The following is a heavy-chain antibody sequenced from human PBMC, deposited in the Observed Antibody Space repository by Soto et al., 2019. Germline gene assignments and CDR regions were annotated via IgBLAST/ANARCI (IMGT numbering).Heavy chain of an antibody. V-gene: IGHV1-69*01. CDR2: IIPFFNTP. CDR1: GDTFSSYA. Sequence: QAKLVQSGAEVKKPGSSVKVSCKASGDTFSSYAISWVRQAPGQGLDWMGGIIPFFNTPNYAQKFQGRVTITADESTSTAYMELSSLRSEDTATYYCARESAYGGNPLAFDYWGQGTLVTVSS. CDR3: ARESAYGGNPLAFDY. J-gene: IGHJ4*02. D-gene: IGHD1-26*01.